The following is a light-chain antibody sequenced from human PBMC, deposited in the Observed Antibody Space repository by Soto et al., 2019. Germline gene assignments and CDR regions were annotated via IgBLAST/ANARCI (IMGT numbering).Light chain of an antibody. CDR3: QQSNSLSRT. Sequence: DIQMTQSPSTLSASVGDRVTITCRASQSLSRWLAWYQQKPGKAPKLLIYDASILESGVPSRFSGNGSGTEFTLTIGRPQHDDSASYYGQQSNSLSRTFGPGT. V-gene: IGKV1-5*01. CDR1: QSLSRW. CDR2: DAS. J-gene: IGKJ1*01.